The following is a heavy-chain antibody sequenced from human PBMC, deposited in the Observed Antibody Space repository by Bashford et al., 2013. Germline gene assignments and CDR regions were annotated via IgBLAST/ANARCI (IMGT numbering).Heavy chain of an antibody. V-gene: IGHV1-18*04. D-gene: IGHD6-25*01. CDR1: GYNFRSYG. CDR3: ARAPNGYLDPREKRLFYLSDH. CDR2: ISGYNGDT. J-gene: IGHJ4*01. Sequence: ASVKVSCKASGYNFRSYGISWVRQAPGQGPEWMGWISGYNGDTNYAHDIQARVTMTTDTSTSTAFMELRSLRSDDTAVYYCARAPNGYLDPREKRLFYLSDHWGQGILVTVSS.